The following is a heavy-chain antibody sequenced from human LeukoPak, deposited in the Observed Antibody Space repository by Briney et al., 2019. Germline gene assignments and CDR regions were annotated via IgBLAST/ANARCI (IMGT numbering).Heavy chain of an antibody. CDR1: GFTFSSYA. Sequence: GGSLRLSCAASGFTFSSYAMSWVRQAPGKGLEWVSAISGSGGSTYYADSVKGRFTISRDNSKNTLYLQMNSLRDEDTAVYYCAKGRWYLGWFDPWGQGTLVTVSS. CDR3: AKGRWYLGWFDP. D-gene: IGHD6-13*01. V-gene: IGHV3-23*01. CDR2: ISGSGGST. J-gene: IGHJ5*02.